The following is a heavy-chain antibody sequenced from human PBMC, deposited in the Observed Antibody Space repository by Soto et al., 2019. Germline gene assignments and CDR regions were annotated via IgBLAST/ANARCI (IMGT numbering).Heavy chain of an antibody. CDR3: ARWVIAAQGPKVGWFDP. Sequence: PSETLSLTCTVSGGSISSGGYYWSWIRQHPGKGLEWIGYIYYSGSTYYNPSLKSRVTISVDTSKNQFSLKLSSVTAADTAVYYCARWVIAAQGPKVGWFDPWGQGTLVTVSS. J-gene: IGHJ5*02. CDR1: GGSISSGGYY. CDR2: IYYSGST. V-gene: IGHV4-31*03. D-gene: IGHD6-25*01.